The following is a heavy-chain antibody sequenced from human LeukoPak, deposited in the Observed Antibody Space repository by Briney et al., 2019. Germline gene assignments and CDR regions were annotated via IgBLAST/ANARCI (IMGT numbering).Heavy chain of an antibody. CDR3: ARGRLGYYDILTGYYVDY. D-gene: IGHD3-9*01. J-gene: IGHJ4*02. Sequence: PGGSLRLSCAASGFTFSDYHMSWIRQAPGKGLEWVSYISSSGSTIYYADSVKGRFTISRDNAKNSLYLQMNSLRAEDTAVYYCARGRLGYYDILTGYYVDYWGQGTLVTVSS. V-gene: IGHV3-11*04. CDR2: ISSSGSTI. CDR1: GFTFSDYH.